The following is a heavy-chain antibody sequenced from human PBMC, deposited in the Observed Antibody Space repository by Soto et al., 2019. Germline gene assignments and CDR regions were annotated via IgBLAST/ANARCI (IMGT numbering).Heavy chain of an antibody. CDR3: ARPGWDYGDYGRRFGNDRRDY. Sequence: SETLSLTCTVSGGSISSSSYYWGWIRQPPGKGLEWFGSIYYSGSTYYNPSLKSRVTISVDTSKNQFSLKLSSVTAADTAVYYCARPGWDYGDYGRRFGNDRRDYWGQGTLVTVSS. D-gene: IGHD4-17*01. CDR2: IYYSGST. J-gene: IGHJ4*02. CDR1: GGSISSSSYY. V-gene: IGHV4-39*01.